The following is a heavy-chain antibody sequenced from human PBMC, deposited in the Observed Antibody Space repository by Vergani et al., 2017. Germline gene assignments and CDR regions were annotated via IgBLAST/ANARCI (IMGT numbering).Heavy chain of an antibody. CDR2: IRNKANNYTK. D-gene: IGHD1-1*01. CDR3: VRVKGSNWNDHLYDI. V-gene: IGHV3-72*01. J-gene: IGHJ3*02. Sequence: EVQVVESGGGLVQPGGSLRLSCAASGFIFSDHYMDWVRQAPGKGLEWGGRIRNKANNYTKQYAASVKGRFTIARDDSKSYLYLQMNSLQTEDTALYYCVRVKGSNWNDHLYDIWGQGTLVTVSS. CDR1: GFIFSDHY.